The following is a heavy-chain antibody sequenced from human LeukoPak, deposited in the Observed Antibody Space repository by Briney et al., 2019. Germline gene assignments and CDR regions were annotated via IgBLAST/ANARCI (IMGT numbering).Heavy chain of an antibody. Sequence: GGSLRLSCAASGFTVSHYWMNWVRQAPGKGPELVANIKQDRSETKFVDSFKGRFTISRDNAKNSLYLQMNSLRAADTAVYYCARGRWFGGFYYLDVWGKGTTVTVSS. CDR2: IKQDRSET. J-gene: IGHJ6*03. CDR3: ARGRWFGGFYYLDV. D-gene: IGHD3-10*01. V-gene: IGHV3-7*01. CDR1: GFTVSHYW.